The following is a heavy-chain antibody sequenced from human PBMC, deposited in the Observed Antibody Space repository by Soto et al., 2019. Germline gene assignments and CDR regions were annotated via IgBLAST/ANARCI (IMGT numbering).Heavy chain of an antibody. V-gene: IGHV3-23*01. CDR3: SKDAPGRFLEWLLPYYYYGMDV. Sequence: PGGSLRLSCAASGFTFSSYAMSWVRQAPGKGLEWVSAISGSGGSTYYADSVKGRFTISRDNSKNTLYLQMNSLRAEDTAVYYCSKDAPGRFLEWLLPYYYYGMDVWGQGTTVTVSS. J-gene: IGHJ6*02. CDR2: ISGSGGST. D-gene: IGHD3-3*01. CDR1: GFTFSSYA.